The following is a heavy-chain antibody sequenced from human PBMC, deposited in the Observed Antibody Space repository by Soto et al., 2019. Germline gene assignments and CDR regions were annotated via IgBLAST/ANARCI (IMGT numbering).Heavy chain of an antibody. V-gene: IGHV4-34*01. CDR3: ARGPYCSGGSCYSLPYYYYYMDV. J-gene: IGHJ6*03. Sequence: TLSLTCAVYGGSFSGYYCSWIRQPPGKGLEWIGEINHSGSTNYNPSLKSRVTISVDTSKNQFSLKLSSVTAADTAVYYCARGPYCSGGSCYSLPYYYYYMDVWGKGT. CDR1: GGSFSGYY. CDR2: INHSGST. D-gene: IGHD2-15*01.